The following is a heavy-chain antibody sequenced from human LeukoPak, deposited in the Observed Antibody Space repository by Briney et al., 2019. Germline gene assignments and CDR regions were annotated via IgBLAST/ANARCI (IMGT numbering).Heavy chain of an antibody. D-gene: IGHD3-10*01. J-gene: IGHJ4*02. CDR1: GFSFSSFD. CDR2: IATSGSTI. V-gene: IGHV3-48*02. CDR3: ARVRSGYYFDY. Sequence: GGSLRLSCAASGFSFSSFDMTWVRQAPGKGLEWLSYIATSGSTISYADSVKGRFTTSRDSAKNSLYLQVNSLRDEDTAVYYCARVRSGYYFDYWGQGTLVTVSS.